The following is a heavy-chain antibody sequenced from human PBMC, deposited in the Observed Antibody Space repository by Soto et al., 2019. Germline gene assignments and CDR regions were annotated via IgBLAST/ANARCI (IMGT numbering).Heavy chain of an antibody. V-gene: IGHV4-34*01. CDR3: ARGLSSGCHSLSTCYYYGMDV. CDR1: GGSFSGYY. D-gene: IGHD6-19*01. Sequence: SETLSLTCAVYGGSFSGYYWSWIRQPPGKGLEWIGEINHSGSTNYNPSLKSRVTISVDTSKNQFSLKLSSVTAADTAVYYCARGLSSGCHSLSTCYYYGMDVWGQGTTVTVS. J-gene: IGHJ6*02. CDR2: INHSGST.